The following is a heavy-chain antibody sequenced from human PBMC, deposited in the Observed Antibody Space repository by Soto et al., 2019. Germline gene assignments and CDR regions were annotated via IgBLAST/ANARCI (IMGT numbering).Heavy chain of an antibody. V-gene: IGHV1-2*02. CDR1: GYTFSDYY. CDR2: INPNSGDT. D-gene: IGHD1-1*01. CDR3: AREPATAKPEGVDF. Sequence: ASVKVSCKASGYTFSDYYIHWVRQAPGQGLEWMGWINPNSGDTKYAPKFQGGVTMTRDTSITTAYMELSRLRSGDTAVYYCAREPATAKPEGVDFWGQGTLVTVSS. J-gene: IGHJ4*02.